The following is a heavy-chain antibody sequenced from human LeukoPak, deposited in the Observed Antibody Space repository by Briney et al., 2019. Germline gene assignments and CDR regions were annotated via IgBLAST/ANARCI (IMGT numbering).Heavy chain of an antibody. Sequence: GGSLRLSCAASGFTFSSYLMHWVRESPGKALEWFGRLKGDGSRANYADSVRGRFTISRDNAKNPVYLQLNSLRAEDTAVYYCARDGYLAPVIAFLDYWGQGTPVTVSS. D-gene: IGHD2-2*03. CDR1: GFTFSSYL. J-gene: IGHJ4*02. CDR3: ARDGYLAPVIAFLDY. V-gene: IGHV3-74*01. CDR2: LKGDGSRA.